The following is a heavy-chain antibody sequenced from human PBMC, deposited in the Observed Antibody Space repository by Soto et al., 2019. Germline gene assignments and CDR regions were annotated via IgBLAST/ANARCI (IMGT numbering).Heavy chain of an antibody. D-gene: IGHD3-3*01. V-gene: IGHV2-5*02. Sequence: QVTLKESGPTLVKPTQTLTLTCTFSGVSLSTSGMGVGWIRQPPGKALEWLALVYWDDDKRYSPSLKSRLTTTKDTSKNQVVLTMTYKDPVDTATYYLAQIVGGAFFDHWGQGTLVTVSS. CDR3: AQIVGGAFFDH. CDR1: GVSLSTSGMG. J-gene: IGHJ4*02. CDR2: VYWDDDK.